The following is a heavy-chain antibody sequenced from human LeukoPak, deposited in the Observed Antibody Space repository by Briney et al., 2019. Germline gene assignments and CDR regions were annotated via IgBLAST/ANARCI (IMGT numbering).Heavy chain of an antibody. CDR3: AGTVLYDYGDSVGMTFDY. V-gene: IGHV4-59*01. J-gene: IGHJ4*02. CDR1: GGSISSYY. CDR2: IYYSGST. Sequence: PSETLSLTRTVSGGSISSYYWSWMRQPPGKGLGWIGYIYYSGSTNYNPSLKSRVTISVDTSKNQFSLKLSSVTAADTAVSYSAGTVLYDYGDSVGMTFDYWGQGTLLTVSS. D-gene: IGHD4-17*01.